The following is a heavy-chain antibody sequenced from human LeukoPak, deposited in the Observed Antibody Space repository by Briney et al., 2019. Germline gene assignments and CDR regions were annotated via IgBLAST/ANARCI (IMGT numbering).Heavy chain of an antibody. J-gene: IGHJ4*02. V-gene: IGHV3-7*01. Sequence: PGGSLRLSCAASGFTFNRDWTAWVRQAPGKGLEWVANIKEDGSEKNYVDSVKGRFTISRDNAVNSVYLQMNDLRAEDTGVYYCARDRHGSLDYWGQGTLVTVSS. CDR1: GFTFNRDW. CDR3: ARDRHGSLDY. D-gene: IGHD5-24*01. CDR2: IKEDGSEK.